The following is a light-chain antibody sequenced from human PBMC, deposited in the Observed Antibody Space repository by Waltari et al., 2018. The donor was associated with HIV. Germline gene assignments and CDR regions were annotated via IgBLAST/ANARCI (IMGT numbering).Light chain of an antibody. CDR3: SSYVGSSTSWL. J-gene: IGLJ3*02. CDR1: SDDVGYYNY. CDR2: DVT. Sequence: QSALTQPASVSGSPGQSIVISCTGTSDDVGYYNYVSWYQQHPGKVPKLVFYDVTSRPAGVSNRFAGSKSGNTASLTISGLRADDEADYYCSSYVGSSTSWLFGGGTKLTV. V-gene: IGLV2-14*03.